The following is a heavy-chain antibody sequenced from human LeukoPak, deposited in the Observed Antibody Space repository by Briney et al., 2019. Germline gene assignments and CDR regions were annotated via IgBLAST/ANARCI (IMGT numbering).Heavy chain of an antibody. Sequence: PGGSLRLSCAASGFTVSSNYMSWVRQAPGKGLEWVSVIYSGGSTYYADSVKGRFTISRDNSKNTLYLQMNSLRAEDTAVYYCARDRGGMGSSSWTHYYYYYYGMDVWGQGTTVTVSS. CDR1: GFTVSSNY. CDR2: IYSGGST. V-gene: IGHV3-66*01. CDR3: ARDRGGMGSSSWTHYYYYYYGMDV. D-gene: IGHD6-13*01. J-gene: IGHJ6*02.